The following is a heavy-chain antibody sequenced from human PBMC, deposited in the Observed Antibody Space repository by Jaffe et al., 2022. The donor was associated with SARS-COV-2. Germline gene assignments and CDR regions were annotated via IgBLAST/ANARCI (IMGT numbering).Heavy chain of an antibody. D-gene: IGHD2-15*01. J-gene: IGHJ1*01. CDR2: IYNSVST. CDR1: GSPIVNQYY. V-gene: IGHV4-38-2*02. CDR3: ARNDSGGFFAN. Sequence: QVQLQESGPGLVKPSETLSLDCSVSGSPIVNQYYWAWIRQTPGKGLEWIGSIYNSVSTSYNPSLKNRLTMSIDTSRSLFSLRLTSVTAADTAVYFCARNDSGGFFANWGRGRLVTVSS.